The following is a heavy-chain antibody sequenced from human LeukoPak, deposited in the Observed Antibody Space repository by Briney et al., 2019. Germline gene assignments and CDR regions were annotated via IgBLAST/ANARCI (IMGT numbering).Heavy chain of an antibody. D-gene: IGHD6-13*01. J-gene: IGHJ4*02. V-gene: IGHV3-7*04. CDR2: IREDGSEK. CDR3: ARGGSRWFDY. Sequence: GGSLRLSCAASGFRFSSYWMSWVRQAPGKGLEWVANIREDGSEKNYVDSVKGRFTISRDNAKNSLYLQMNSLRGEDTAVYYCARGGSRWFDYWGQGILVTVSS. CDR1: GFRFSSYW.